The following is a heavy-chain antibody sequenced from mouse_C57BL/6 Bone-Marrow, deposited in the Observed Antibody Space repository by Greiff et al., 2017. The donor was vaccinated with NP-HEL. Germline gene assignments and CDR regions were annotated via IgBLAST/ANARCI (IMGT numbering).Heavy chain of an antibody. CDR3: TRDRAGQLRLLYAMDY. CDR2: ISSGGDYI. V-gene: IGHV5-9-1*02. Sequence: EVMLVESGEGLVKPGGSLKLSCAASGFTFSSYAMSWVRQTPEKRLEWVAYISSGGDYIYYADTVKGRFTISRDNARNTLYLQMSSLKSGDTAMYYCTRDRAGQLRLLYAMDYWGQGTSVTVSS. J-gene: IGHJ4*01. CDR1: GFTFSSYA. D-gene: IGHD3-2*02.